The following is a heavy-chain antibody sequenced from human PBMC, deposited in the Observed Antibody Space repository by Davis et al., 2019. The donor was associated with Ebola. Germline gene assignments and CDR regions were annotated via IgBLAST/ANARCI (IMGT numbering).Heavy chain of an antibody. D-gene: IGHD3-10*01. CDR3: ARATMVQGVTFRYYYYYGMDV. CDR2: IIPIFGTA. J-gene: IGHJ6*04. CDR1: GGTFSSYA. V-gene: IGHV1-69*13. Sequence: SVKVSCKASGGTFSSYAISWVRQAPGQGLEWMGGIIPIFGTANYAQKFQGRVTITADESTSTAYMELSSLRSEDTAVYYCARATMVQGVTFRYYYYYGMDVWGKGTTVTVFS.